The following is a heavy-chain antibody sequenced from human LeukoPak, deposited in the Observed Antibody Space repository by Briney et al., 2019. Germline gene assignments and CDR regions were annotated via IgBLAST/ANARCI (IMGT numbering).Heavy chain of an antibody. CDR2: IRYDGSNK. CDR3: ARQLRGYYDRPNDAFDI. CDR1: GFTFSSYG. D-gene: IGHD3-22*01. J-gene: IGHJ3*02. V-gene: IGHV3-30*02. Sequence: PGGSLRLSCAASGFTFSSYGMHWVRQAPGKGLEWVAFIRYDGSNKYYADSVKGRFTISRDNAKNSLYLQMNSLRVEDTAVFYCARQLRGYYDRPNDAFDIWGQGTMVTVSS.